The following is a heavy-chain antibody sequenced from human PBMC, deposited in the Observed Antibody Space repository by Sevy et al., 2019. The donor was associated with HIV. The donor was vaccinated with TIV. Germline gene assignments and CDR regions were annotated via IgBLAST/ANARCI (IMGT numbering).Heavy chain of an antibody. CDR3: AGENAWGRGYS. J-gene: IGHJ4*02. D-gene: IGHD1-26*01. CDR1: GGSFTSLY. V-gene: IGHV4-59*08. Sequence: SETLSLTCTVSGGSFTSLYWNWIRQPPGKGLEWIANIYYNGHINYNPSLKSPVTLSLDTSKNQFSLRLSSVTAAYTAMYYCAGENAWGRGYSWGQGTLVTVSS. CDR2: IYYNGHI.